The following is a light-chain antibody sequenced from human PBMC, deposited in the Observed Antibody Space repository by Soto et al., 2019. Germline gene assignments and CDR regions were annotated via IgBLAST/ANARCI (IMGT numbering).Light chain of an antibody. V-gene: IGKV1-5*01. CDR2: DAS. CDR3: QQYNSYSPA. J-gene: IGKJ1*01. CDR1: QSISSW. Sequence: DIQMTQSPSTLSASVGDRVTITCRASQSISSWLAWYQQKPGKAPKLLIYDASSLESGVPSRFSGSGSGTEFTLSISSLQPDDFATYYCQQYNSYSPALGQGTKVEI.